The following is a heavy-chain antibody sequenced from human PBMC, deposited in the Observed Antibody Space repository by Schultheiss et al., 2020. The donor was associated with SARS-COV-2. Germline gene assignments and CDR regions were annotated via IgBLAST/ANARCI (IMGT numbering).Heavy chain of an antibody. CDR2: IYHSGST. CDR1: GGSISSYY. J-gene: IGHJ4*02. CDR3: ARGELTLRMFDY. V-gene: IGHV4-59*12. D-gene: IGHD1-26*01. Sequence: SETLSLTCTVSGGSISSYYWSWIRQPPGKGLEWIGSIYHSGSTYYNPSLKSRVTISVDTSKNQFSLKLSSVTAADTAVYYCARGELTLRMFDYWGQGTLVTVSS.